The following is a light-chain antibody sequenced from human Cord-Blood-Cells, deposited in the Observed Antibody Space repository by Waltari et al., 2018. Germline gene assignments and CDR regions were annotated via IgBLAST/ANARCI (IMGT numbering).Light chain of an antibody. CDR2: AAS. Sequence: DTEMTQSPSSLSACVGDRVTFRCRAIQSISSYLNWYQQKPGKAPKLLIYAASSLQSGVPLRFSVSGSGTDFTLTISSLQPEDFATSYCQQSYSTLMYTVGQGTKLEIK. J-gene: IGKJ2*01. CDR3: QQSYSTLMYT. CDR1: QSISSY. V-gene: IGKV1-39*01.